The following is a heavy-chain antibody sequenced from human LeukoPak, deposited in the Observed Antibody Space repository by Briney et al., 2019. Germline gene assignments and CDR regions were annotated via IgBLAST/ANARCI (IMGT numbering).Heavy chain of an antibody. CDR3: ATDRRDSSGYYDGGYFDY. D-gene: IGHD3-22*01. Sequence: VASVKVSCKASGYTFTSYGISWVRQAPGQGLEWMGWISAYNGNTNYAQKLQGRVTMTEDTSTDTAYMELSSLRSEDTAVYYCATDRRDSSGYYDGGYFDYGGKGTLGNVYS. J-gene: IGHJ4*02. CDR1: GYTFTSYG. CDR2: ISAYNGNT. V-gene: IGHV1-18*01.